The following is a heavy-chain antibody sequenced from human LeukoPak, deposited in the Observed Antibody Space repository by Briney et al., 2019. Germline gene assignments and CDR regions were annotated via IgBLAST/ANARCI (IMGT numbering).Heavy chain of an antibody. CDR2: IRGSGVTT. J-gene: IGHJ4*02. Sequence: GGSLRLSCAASGFTFRGYGMSWVRQAPGKGLEWVSAIRGSGVTTYYADSVKGRFTISRDNARTTLYLLMNSLRAEDTAVYYCAKDAAANVDYPYYFDYWGQGALVTVSS. CDR3: AKDAAANVDYPYYFDY. D-gene: IGHD4-11*01. V-gene: IGHV3-23*01. CDR1: GFTFRGYG.